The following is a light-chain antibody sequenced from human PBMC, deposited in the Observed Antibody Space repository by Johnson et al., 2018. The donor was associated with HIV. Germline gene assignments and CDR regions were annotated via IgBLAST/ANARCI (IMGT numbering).Light chain of an antibody. CDR1: SSNIGNNY. Sequence: QSVLTQPPSVSAAPGQKVTISCSGSSSNIGNNYVSWYQQLPGRAPKLLIYENNKRPSGIPDRFSGSKSGTSATLGITGLQNGDEADYYCGTWDSSLSAYVFGTGTKVTVL. V-gene: IGLV1-51*01. CDR3: GTWDSSLSAYV. CDR2: ENN. J-gene: IGLJ1*01.